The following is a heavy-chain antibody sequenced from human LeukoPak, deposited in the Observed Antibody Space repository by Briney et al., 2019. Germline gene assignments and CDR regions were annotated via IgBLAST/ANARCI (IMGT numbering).Heavy chain of an antibody. D-gene: IGHD3-10*01. J-gene: IGHJ5*02. CDR3: ARGINLLWFGRNNWFDP. CDR1: GYTFTSYD. V-gene: IGHV1-8*01. Sequence: ASVKVSCKASGYTFTSYDINWVRQATGQGLEWMGWMNPNSGNTGYAQKFQGRVTMTRNTSISTAYMELSSLRSEDTAVYYCARGINLLWFGRNNWFDPWGQGTLVTVSS. CDR2: MNPNSGNT.